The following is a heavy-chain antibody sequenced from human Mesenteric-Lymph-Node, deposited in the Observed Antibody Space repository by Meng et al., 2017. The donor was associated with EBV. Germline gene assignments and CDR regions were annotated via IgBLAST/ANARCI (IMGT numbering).Heavy chain of an antibody. CDR1: GFTFSDYF. Sequence: QVQLVESGGGLVKPGGPLRLSCAASGFTFSDYFMSWIRQAPGKGLEWVSHISNSGSTIYYADSVKGRFTISRDNAKNSVYLQMNSLRAEDTAVYYCARDVNTYGPIDFWGQGTLVTVSS. CDR2: ISNSGSTI. D-gene: IGHD5-18*01. J-gene: IGHJ4*02. V-gene: IGHV3-11*01. CDR3: ARDVNTYGPIDF.